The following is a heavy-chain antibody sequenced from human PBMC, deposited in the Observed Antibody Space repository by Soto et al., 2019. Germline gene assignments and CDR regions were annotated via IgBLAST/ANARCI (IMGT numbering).Heavy chain of an antibody. J-gene: IGHJ5*02. V-gene: IGHV4-38-2*01. CDR3: ARWIAAAGGFWLDP. Sequence: SETLSLTCAVSGYSISSGYYWGWIRQPPGKGLEWIGSIYHSGSTYYNPSLKSRVTISVDTSKNQFSLKLSSVTAADTAVYYSARWIAAAGGFWLDPWGQGTLVTVYS. CDR2: IYHSGST. D-gene: IGHD6-13*01. CDR1: GYSISSGYY.